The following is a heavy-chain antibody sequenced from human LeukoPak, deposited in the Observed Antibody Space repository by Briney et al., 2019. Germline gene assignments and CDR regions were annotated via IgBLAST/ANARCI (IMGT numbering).Heavy chain of an antibody. J-gene: IGHJ4*02. Sequence: PGGSLRLSCAASGFTFNSYRMSWVRQAPGKGLEWVANIKQDGSEKYYVDSVKGRFTISRDNAKNSLFLQMNSLRAEDTAMYYCARRYFDSWGQGTLVTVSS. V-gene: IGHV3-7*03. CDR2: IKQDGSEK. CDR1: GFTFNSYR. CDR3: ARRYFDS.